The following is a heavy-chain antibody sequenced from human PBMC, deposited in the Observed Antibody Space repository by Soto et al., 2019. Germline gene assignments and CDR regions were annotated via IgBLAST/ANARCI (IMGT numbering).Heavy chain of an antibody. CDR1: GFTFSSYG. V-gene: IGHV3-33*01. D-gene: IGHD3-3*01. CDR2: IWYDGSNK. J-gene: IGHJ3*02. CDR3: ARVGGSYYSDDAFDI. Sequence: GGSLRLSCAASGFTFSSYGMHWVRQAPGKGLEWVAVIWYDGSNKYYADSVKGRFTISRDNSKNTLYLQMNSLRAEDTAVYYCARVGGSYYSDDAFDIWGQGTMVTVSS.